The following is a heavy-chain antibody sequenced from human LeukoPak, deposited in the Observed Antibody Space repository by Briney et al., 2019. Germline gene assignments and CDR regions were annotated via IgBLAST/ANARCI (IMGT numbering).Heavy chain of an antibody. CDR2: IXXXXGGT. CDR1: GYXXXXYY. V-gene: IGHV1-2*02. CDR3: AREEGVVLMVYAIPYYGMDV. D-gene: IGHD2-8*01. Sequence: GASVKVSCKASGYXXXXYYMHWVRQAPXXXXXXMGXIXXXXGGTNYAQKFQGRVTMTRDTSISTAYMELSRLRSDDTAVYYCAREEGVVLMVYAIPYYGMDVWGQGTTVTVSS. J-gene: IGHJ6*02.